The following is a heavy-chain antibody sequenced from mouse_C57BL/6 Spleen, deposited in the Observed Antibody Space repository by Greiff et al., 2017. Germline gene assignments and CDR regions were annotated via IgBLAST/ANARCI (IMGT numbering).Heavy chain of an antibody. CDR1: GYSITSGYY. D-gene: IGHD3-2*02. J-gene: IGHJ3*01. V-gene: IGHV3-6*01. CDR2: ISYDGSN. Sequence: EVKLLESGPGLVKPSQSLSLTCSVTGYSITSGYYWKWIRQFPGNKLEWMGYISYDGSNKYNPSLKNRISITRDTSKNQFFLKLNSVTTEDTATYYCAREGGTAQALDYGGQGTLVTVSA. CDR3: AREGGTAQALDY.